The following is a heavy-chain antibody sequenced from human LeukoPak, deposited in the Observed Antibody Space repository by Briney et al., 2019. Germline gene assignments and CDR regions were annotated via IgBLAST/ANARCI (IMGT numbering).Heavy chain of an antibody. Sequence: ASVKVSCKASGGTFSSYAISWVRQAPGQGLEWMGGIIPIFGTANYAQKFQGRVTITADESMSTAYMELSSLRSEDTAVYYCVAMIAARPTDVWGKGTTVTVSS. CDR3: VAMIAARPTDV. V-gene: IGHV1-69*13. CDR1: GGTFSSYA. D-gene: IGHD6-6*01. J-gene: IGHJ6*04. CDR2: IIPIFGTA.